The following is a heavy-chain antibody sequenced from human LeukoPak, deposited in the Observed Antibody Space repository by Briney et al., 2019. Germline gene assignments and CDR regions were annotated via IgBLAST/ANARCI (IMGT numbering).Heavy chain of an antibody. Sequence: PGGSLRLSCAASGFTFSSYAMSWVRQAPGKGLEWVSAISGSGGSTYYADSVKGRFTISRGNSKNTLYLQMNSLRAEDTAVYYCAKESGPPYYDFWSPFDPWGQGTLVTVSS. CDR2: ISGSGGST. D-gene: IGHD3-3*01. J-gene: IGHJ5*02. CDR3: AKESGPPYYDFWSPFDP. CDR1: GFTFSSYA. V-gene: IGHV3-23*01.